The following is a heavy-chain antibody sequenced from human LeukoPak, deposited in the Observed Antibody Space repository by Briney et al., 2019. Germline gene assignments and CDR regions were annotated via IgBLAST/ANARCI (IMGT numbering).Heavy chain of an antibody. CDR1: GGSFSGYY. CDR2: ISHSGST. J-gene: IGHJ3*02. D-gene: IGHD6-6*01. CDR3: ARKAPAFDI. Sequence: SETLSLTCAVYGGSFSGYYWSWIRQPPGKGLEWIGEISHSGSTNYNPSLKSRVTISVDTSKNQFSLKLSSVTAADTAVYYCARKAPAFDIWGQGTMVTVSS. V-gene: IGHV4-34*01.